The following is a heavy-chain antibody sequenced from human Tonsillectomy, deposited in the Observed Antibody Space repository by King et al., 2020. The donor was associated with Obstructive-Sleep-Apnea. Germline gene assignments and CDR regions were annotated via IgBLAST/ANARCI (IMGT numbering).Heavy chain of an antibody. Sequence: HVQLQESGPGRVKPSGTLSLTCAVSGGSISSSNWWSWVRQPPGKGLEWIGVIYHNGSTKYNPSLKSRVTISVDKYKKHFSLKLSSVTAADTAVYYCARRPLVGVTSILDYWGQGTLVTVSS. CDR3: ARRPLVGVTSILDY. CDR1: GGSISSSNW. V-gene: IGHV4-4*02. CDR2: IYHNGST. J-gene: IGHJ4*02. D-gene: IGHD2/OR15-2a*01.